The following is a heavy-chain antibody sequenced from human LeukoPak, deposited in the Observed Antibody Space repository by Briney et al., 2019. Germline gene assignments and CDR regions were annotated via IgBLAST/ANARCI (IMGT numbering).Heavy chain of an antibody. D-gene: IGHD6-13*01. J-gene: IGHJ4*02. CDR1: GYTFTGYY. V-gene: IGHV1-2*02. CDR3: ARGKEYSSSWYDY. Sequence: GASVKVSCKASGYTFTGYYMHWVRQAPGQGLEWMGWINPNSGGTNYAQKFRGRVTMTRDTSISTAYMELSRLRSDDTAVYYCARGKEYSSSWYDYWGQGTLVTVSS. CDR2: INPNSGGT.